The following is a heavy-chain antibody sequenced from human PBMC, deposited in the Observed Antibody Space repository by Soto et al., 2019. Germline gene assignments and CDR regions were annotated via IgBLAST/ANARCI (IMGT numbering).Heavy chain of an antibody. V-gene: IGHV4-59*08. Sequence: SETLSLTCTVSGGPISSYYWSWIRQPPGKGLEWIGYIYYSGSTNYNPSLKSRVTISVDTSKNQFSLKLSSVTAADAAVYYCARHGYYDILTGYYYYYGMDVWGQGTTVT. D-gene: IGHD3-9*01. CDR3: ARHGYYDILTGYYYYYGMDV. CDR2: IYYSGST. J-gene: IGHJ6*02. CDR1: GGPISSYY.